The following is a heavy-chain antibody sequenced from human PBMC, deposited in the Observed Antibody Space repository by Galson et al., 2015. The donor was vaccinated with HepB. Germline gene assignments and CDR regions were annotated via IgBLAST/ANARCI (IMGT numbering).Heavy chain of an antibody. CDR2: INQDESEK. CDR1: GLRLSKYW. V-gene: IGHV3-7*03. CDR3: ASEPTDSNEGY. Sequence: SCAASGLRLSKYWMSWVRQAPGKGLEWVANINQDESEKNHVDSVEGRFTISRDNAKNSLYLQMSSLRVEDTAVYYCASEPTDSNEGYWGQGTLVTVSS. J-gene: IGHJ4*02. D-gene: IGHD1-1*01.